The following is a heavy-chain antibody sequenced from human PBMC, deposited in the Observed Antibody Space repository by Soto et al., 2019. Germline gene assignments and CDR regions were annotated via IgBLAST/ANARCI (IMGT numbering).Heavy chain of an antibody. CDR1: GFTFSTYS. CDR2: ISNSSSYI. D-gene: IGHD4-17*01. J-gene: IGHJ4*02. V-gene: IGHV3-21*01. Sequence: EVQLVESGGGLVKPGGSLRLSCVVSGFTFSTYSMSWVRQGPGKGLEWVSSISNSSSYIFYADSVKGRFTISRDNAKNSLYLQMNSLRAEDTAVYYCASFDYGDYKLDYWGQGTLVTVSS. CDR3: ASFDYGDYKLDY.